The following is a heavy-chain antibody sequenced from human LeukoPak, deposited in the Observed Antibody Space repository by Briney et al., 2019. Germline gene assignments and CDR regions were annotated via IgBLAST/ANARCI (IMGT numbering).Heavy chain of an antibody. Sequence: SETLSLTCAVYGGSFSGYYWSWIRQPPGKGLEWIGEINHSGSTNYNPSLKSRVTISVDTSKNQFSLKLSSVTAADTAVYYCASGEWELPYYYYMDVWGKGTTVTVSS. CDR2: INHSGST. CDR1: GGSFSGYY. V-gene: IGHV4-34*01. J-gene: IGHJ6*03. D-gene: IGHD1-26*01. CDR3: ASGEWELPYYYYMDV.